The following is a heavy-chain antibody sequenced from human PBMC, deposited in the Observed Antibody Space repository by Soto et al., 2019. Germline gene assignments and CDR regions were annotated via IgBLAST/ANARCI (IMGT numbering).Heavy chain of an antibody. D-gene: IGHD3-16*01. Sequence: GASVKVSCKASGYTFTSYDINWVRQATGQGLEWMGWMNPNSGNTGYAQKFQGRVTMTRNTSISTAYMELSSLRSEDTAVYYCASGYVSPYYYYGMDVWGQGTTVTVSS. CDR2: MNPNSGNT. CDR1: GYTFTSYD. V-gene: IGHV1-8*01. CDR3: ASGYVSPYYYYGMDV. J-gene: IGHJ6*02.